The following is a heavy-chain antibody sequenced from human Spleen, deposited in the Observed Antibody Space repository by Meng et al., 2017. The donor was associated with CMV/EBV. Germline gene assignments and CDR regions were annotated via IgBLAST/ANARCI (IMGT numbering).Heavy chain of an antibody. CDR1: GFTFSGYS. D-gene: IGHD5-12*01. J-gene: IGHJ6*02. CDR2: INSDSNYI. CDR3: VRDDKGGRGYDPQNYFGMDV. V-gene: IGHV3-21*01. Sequence: GESLKISCAASGFTFSGYSMNWVRQAPGMGLEWVSSINSDSNYISYADSVKGRFTISRDNAKNLVYLQMSSLRAEDTAVYYCVRDDKGGRGYDPQNYFGMDVWGQGTTVTVSS.